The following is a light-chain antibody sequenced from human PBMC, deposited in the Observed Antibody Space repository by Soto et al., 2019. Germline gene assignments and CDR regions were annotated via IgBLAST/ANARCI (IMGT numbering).Light chain of an antibody. CDR2: KAS. Sequence: DIQMTQSPSTLSASVGDRVTITCRASQSINSWLAWYQQKPGKAPKVLIYKASDLESGVPSRFSGSGSGTEFTLTISSLQPDDFATYYCQLYNTYWTFGQGTKVEIK. CDR3: QLYNTYWT. V-gene: IGKV1-5*03. CDR1: QSINSW. J-gene: IGKJ1*01.